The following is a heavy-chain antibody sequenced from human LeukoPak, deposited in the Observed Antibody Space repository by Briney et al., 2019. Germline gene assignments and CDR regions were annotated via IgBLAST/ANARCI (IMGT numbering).Heavy chain of an antibody. V-gene: IGHV3-23*01. D-gene: IGHD2-2*01. CDR2: ISGSGGST. CDR3: AKDRKYQLLPPNWFDP. CDR1: GFTFSSYA. J-gene: IGHJ5*02. Sequence: SGGSLRLSCAASGFTFSSYAMSWVRQAPGKGLEWVSAISGSGGSTYYADSVKGRFTISRDNSKNTLYLQMNSLRAEDTAVYYCAKDRKYQLLPPNWFDPWGQGTLVTVSS.